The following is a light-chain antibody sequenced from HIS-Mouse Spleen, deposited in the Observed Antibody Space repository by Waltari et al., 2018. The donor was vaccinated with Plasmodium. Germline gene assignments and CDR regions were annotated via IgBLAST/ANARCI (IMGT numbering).Light chain of an antibody. CDR1: KSISSY. CDR2: AAS. CDR3: QQSYSTWT. J-gene: IGKJ1*01. V-gene: IGKV1-39*01. Sequence: DIQMTQSPSSLSASVGDRVTITCRASKSISSYLNWYQQKPGKAPKLLIYAASSLQSGVPSRFSGTGSWTDFTLTISSLQPEDFATYFCQQSYSTWTFGQGTKVEIK.